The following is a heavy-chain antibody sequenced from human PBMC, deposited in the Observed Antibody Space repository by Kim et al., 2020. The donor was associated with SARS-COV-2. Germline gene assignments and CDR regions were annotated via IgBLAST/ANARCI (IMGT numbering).Heavy chain of an antibody. V-gene: IGHV4-31*03. Sequence: SETLSLTCTVSGGSISSGGYYWSWIRQHPGKGLEWIGYIYYSGSTYYNPSLKSRVTISVDTSKNQFSLKLSSVTAADTAVYYCARGFYGSGANVVDYWGEGTLVAVAS. CDR2: IYYSGST. CDR1: GGSISSGGYY. CDR3: ARGFYGSGANVVDY. D-gene: IGHD3-10*01. J-gene: IGHJ4*02.